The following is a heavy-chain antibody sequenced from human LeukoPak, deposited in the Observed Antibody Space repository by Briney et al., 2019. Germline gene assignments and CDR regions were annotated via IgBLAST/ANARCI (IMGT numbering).Heavy chain of an antibody. CDR2: ISSSSSTI. Sequence: GGSLRLSCAASGFTFSSYSMNWVRQAPGKGLEWVSYISSSSSTIYYADSVKGRFTISRDNAKNSLYLQMNSLRAEDTAVYYCARDLGSSSAWRRRAQTYYFDYWGQGTLVTVSS. J-gene: IGHJ4*02. CDR3: ARDLGSSSAWRRRAQTYYFDY. D-gene: IGHD6-6*01. V-gene: IGHV3-48*01. CDR1: GFTFSSYS.